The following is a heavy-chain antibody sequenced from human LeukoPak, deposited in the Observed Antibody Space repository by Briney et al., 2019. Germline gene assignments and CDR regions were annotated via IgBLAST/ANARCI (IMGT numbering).Heavy chain of an antibody. V-gene: IGHV3-53*01. CDR1: GFTVSSYS. CDR3: ARVPCGGDCYWHFDL. J-gene: IGHJ2*01. D-gene: IGHD2-21*02. CDR2: IYSGGST. Sequence: GGSLRLSCAASGFTVSSYSMSRVRQAPGKGLEWVSIIYSGGSTYYGDSVKGRFTISRDNSKNTLYLQMNSLRVEDTAVYYCARVPCGGDCYWHFDLWGRGTLVTVSS.